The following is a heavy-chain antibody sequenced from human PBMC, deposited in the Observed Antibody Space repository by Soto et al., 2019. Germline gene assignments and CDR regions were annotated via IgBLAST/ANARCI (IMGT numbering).Heavy chain of an antibody. CDR3: VTVSWNYYYFYAMDV. V-gene: IGHV3-7*03. CDR1: AFTFSSFW. Sequence: PGGSLRLSCEASAFTFSSFWMTWVRQAPGKGLEWVASIKEDGSEKYYVDSGKGRFTISRDNAKNSLYLQMHSLRADDTAVYSCVTVSWNYYYFYAMDVWGQGTTDTVSS. J-gene: IGHJ6*02. CDR2: IKEDGSEK. D-gene: IGHD1-1*01.